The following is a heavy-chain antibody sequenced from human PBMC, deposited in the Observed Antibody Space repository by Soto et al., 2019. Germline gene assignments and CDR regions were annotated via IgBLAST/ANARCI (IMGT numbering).Heavy chain of an antibody. CDR1: GFTFSDFW. J-gene: IGHJ4*02. D-gene: IGHD2-8*01. V-gene: IGHV3-7*05. CDR2: IKQDGSER. CDR3: ARSEVYSFDF. Sequence: EVQLVESGGRLVQPGGSLRLSCAASGFTFSDFWVTWVRQAPGKGLEWVANIKQDGSERYYVDSVKGRFTISRDNAKNSLFLQMNSLRAEDTAVYYCARSEVYSFDFWGQGTLVTVSS.